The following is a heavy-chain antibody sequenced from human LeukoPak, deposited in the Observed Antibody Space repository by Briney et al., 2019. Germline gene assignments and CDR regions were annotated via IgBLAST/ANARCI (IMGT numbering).Heavy chain of an antibody. V-gene: IGHV1-18*01. CDR2: ISAYNGNT. CDR1: GYTFTSYG. Sequence: GASVKVSCKASGYTFTSYGISWVRQAPGQGLEWMGWISAYNGNTNYAQKLQGRVTMTTDTSTSTAYMELRSLRSDDTAVYYCARSIAVAGTSSYGYWGQGTLVTVSS. J-gene: IGHJ4*02. CDR3: ARSIAVAGTSSYGY. D-gene: IGHD6-19*01.